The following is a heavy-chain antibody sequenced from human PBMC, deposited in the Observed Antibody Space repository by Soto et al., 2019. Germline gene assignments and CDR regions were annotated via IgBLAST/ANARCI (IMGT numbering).Heavy chain of an antibody. D-gene: IGHD2-8*01. J-gene: IGHJ5*02. CDR1: GFAFSSYA. CDR3: SKYPGYMLYRVTWFDP. V-gene: IGHV3-23*01. CDR2: ISGSGGST. Sequence: HPGGSLRLSCAASGFAFSSYAMSWVRQAPGKGLEWVSAISGSGGSTYYADSVKGRFTISRDNSKNTLYLQMNSLRAEDTAVYYCSKYPGYMLYRVTWFDPWGQGTVVT.